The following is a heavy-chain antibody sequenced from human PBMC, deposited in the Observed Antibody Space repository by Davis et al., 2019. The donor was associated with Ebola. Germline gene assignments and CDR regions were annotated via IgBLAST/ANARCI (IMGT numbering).Heavy chain of an antibody. V-gene: IGHV1-3*01. CDR1: GYTFTSYA. Sequence: ASVKVSCKASGYTFTSYAMHWVRQAPGQRLEWMGWINAGNGNTKYSQKFQGRVTITRDTSASTVYMELSSLRSEDTAVYYCARAAPHRGGWYADGMDVWGQGTTVTVSS. D-gene: IGHD6-19*01. J-gene: IGHJ6*02. CDR2: INAGNGNT. CDR3: ARAAPHRGGWYADGMDV.